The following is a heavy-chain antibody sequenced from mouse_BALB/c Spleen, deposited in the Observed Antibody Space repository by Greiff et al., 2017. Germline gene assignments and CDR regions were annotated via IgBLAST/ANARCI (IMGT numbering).Heavy chain of an antibody. Sequence: EVMLVESGGGLVKPGGSLKLSCAASGFTFSDYYMYWVRQTPEKRLEWVATISDGGSYTYYPDSVKGRFTISRDNAKNNLYLQMSSLKSEDTAMYYCARDYGNYEGFAYWGQGTLVTVSA. V-gene: IGHV5-4*02. CDR2: ISDGGSYT. CDR3: ARDYGNYEGFAY. J-gene: IGHJ3*01. D-gene: IGHD2-1*01. CDR1: GFTFSDYY.